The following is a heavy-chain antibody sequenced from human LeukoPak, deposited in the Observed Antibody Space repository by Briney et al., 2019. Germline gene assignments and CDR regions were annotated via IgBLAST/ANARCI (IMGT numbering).Heavy chain of an antibody. CDR3: ARVYTSSPDAFDI. CDR1: GYTFTGYY. J-gene: IGHJ3*02. CDR2: INPNSGGT. Sequence: ASVKVSCKASGYTFTGYYMHWVRQAPGQGLEWMGWINPNSGGTNYAQKFQGRVTMTRDTSISTAYMELSRLRSDDTAVYYCARVYTSSPDAFDIWGQGTMVTVSS. D-gene: IGHD6-13*01. V-gene: IGHV1-2*02.